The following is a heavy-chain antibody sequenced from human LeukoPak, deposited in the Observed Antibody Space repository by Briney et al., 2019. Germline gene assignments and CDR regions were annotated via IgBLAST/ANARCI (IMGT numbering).Heavy chain of an antibody. Sequence: PGGSLRLSCAASGLTVSSNSMSWVRQAPGKGLEWVSFIYSGGSTYYADSVKGRFTISRDNSKNTLHLQMNSLRADDTAVYYCARRAGAYSHPYDYWGQGTLVTVSS. D-gene: IGHD4/OR15-4a*01. CDR2: IYSGGST. J-gene: IGHJ4*02. CDR3: ARRAGAYSHPYDY. CDR1: GLTVSSNS. V-gene: IGHV3-53*01.